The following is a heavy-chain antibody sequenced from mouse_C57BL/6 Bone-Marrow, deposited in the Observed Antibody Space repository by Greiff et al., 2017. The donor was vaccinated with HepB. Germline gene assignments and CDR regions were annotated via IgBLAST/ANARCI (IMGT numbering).Heavy chain of an antibody. J-gene: IGHJ3*01. Sequence: QVHVKQPGAELVKPGASVKLSCKASGYTFTSYWMHWVKQRPGQGLEWIGMIHPNSGSTNYNEKFKSKATLTVDKSSSTAYMQLSSLTSEDSAVYYCARFAYDPFAYWGQGTLVTVSA. D-gene: IGHD2-12*01. CDR1: GYTFTSYW. CDR2: IHPNSGST. CDR3: ARFAYDPFAY. V-gene: IGHV1-64*01.